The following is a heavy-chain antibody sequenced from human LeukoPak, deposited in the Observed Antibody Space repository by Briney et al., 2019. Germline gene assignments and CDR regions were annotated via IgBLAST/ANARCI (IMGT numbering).Heavy chain of an antibody. CDR2: MYYTGST. Sequence: SETLSLTCTLSGASISRSSYNWGWIRQPAGKGLEWIGSMYYTGSTYYYPSLKSRVTISVDTSKNQFSLNLISVTAADTAIYYCATAEGYTRGGFDYWGQGTLVTVSS. J-gene: IGHJ4*02. CDR1: GASISRSSYN. D-gene: IGHD5-24*01. V-gene: IGHV4-39*07. CDR3: ATAEGYTRGGFDY.